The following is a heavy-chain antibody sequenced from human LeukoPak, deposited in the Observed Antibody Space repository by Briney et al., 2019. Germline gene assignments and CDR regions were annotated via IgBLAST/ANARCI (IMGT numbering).Heavy chain of an antibody. J-gene: IGHJ6*03. CDR3: ARDSGWANMDV. D-gene: IGHD6-19*01. Sequence: GGSLRLSCAASGFTFSNYWMSGVRQAPGKGLEWVAMIKPDGSVTKYVESVKGRFIISRDNAKNSQSLQMNSLTADDTAVYYCARDSGWANMDVWGKGTTVTISS. CDR2: IKPDGSVT. CDR1: GFTFSNYW. V-gene: IGHV3-7*01.